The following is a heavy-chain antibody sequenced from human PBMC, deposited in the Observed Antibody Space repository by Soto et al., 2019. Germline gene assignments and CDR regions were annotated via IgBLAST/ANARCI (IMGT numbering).Heavy chain of an antibody. V-gene: IGHV3-23*01. CDR2: ISGSYGST. D-gene: IGHD3-16*01. Sequence: GSMSLSCAPSGLIFNSYDTHWDRLAPGKGLEWHSAISGSYGSTYYADSGRGRITISRDHSKSTLYLEMNRLRAEDTAVYDCAKGXHEYVWGTWRSISGLDSWGRGTLVTVSS. CDR1: GLIFNSYD. CDR3: AKGXHEYVWGTWRSISGLDS. J-gene: IGHJ4*02.